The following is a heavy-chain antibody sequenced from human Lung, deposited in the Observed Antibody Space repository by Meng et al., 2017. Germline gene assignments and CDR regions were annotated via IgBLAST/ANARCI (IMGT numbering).Heavy chain of an antibody. Sequence: QGQLQQWGAGLLKPSETLSLTCVVSGGSFSDYYWSWIRQPPGKGLEWIGEINHSGSTNYNPSLESRATISVDTSQNKLSLKLSSVTAADSAVYYCARGPTTMAHDFDYWGQGTLVTVSS. CDR2: INHSGST. CDR3: ARGPTTMAHDFDY. V-gene: IGHV4-34*01. J-gene: IGHJ4*02. D-gene: IGHD4-11*01. CDR1: GGSFSDYY.